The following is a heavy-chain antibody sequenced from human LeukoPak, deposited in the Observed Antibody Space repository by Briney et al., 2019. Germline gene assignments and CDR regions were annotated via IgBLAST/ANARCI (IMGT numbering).Heavy chain of an antibody. Sequence: PSETLSLTCTVSGGSISSYYWSWIRQPPGKGLEWIGYIYYSGSTNYNPSLKSRVTISVDTSKNQFSLKLSSVTAADTAVYYCARSHEAQYYYYYYYMDVWGKGTTVTISS. CDR2: IYYSGST. CDR1: GGSISSYY. J-gene: IGHJ6*03. CDR3: ARSHEAQYYYYYYYMDV. V-gene: IGHV4-59*01.